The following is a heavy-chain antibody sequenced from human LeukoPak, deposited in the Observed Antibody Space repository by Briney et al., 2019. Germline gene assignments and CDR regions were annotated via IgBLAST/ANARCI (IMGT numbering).Heavy chain of an antibody. J-gene: IGHJ4*02. CDR3: ARHSVYDFWSGPYYFDY. D-gene: IGHD3-3*01. V-gene: IGHV4-38-2*01. Sequence: SETLSLTCAVSGYSISSGYYWAWIRQPPGKGLEWIGSIYHSGSTYYNPSLKSRVTISVDTSKNQFSLKLSSVTAADTAVYYCARHSVYDFWSGPYYFDYWGQGTLVTVSS. CDR2: IYHSGST. CDR1: GYSISSGYY.